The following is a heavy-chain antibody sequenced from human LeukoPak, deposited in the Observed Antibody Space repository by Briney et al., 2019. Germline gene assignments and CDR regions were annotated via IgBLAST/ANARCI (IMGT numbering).Heavy chain of an antibody. D-gene: IGHD1-26*01. J-gene: IGHJ4*02. CDR3: AYSGSYGHLGY. V-gene: IGHV4-59*05. Sequence: GSLRLSCAVSGFTFSNGWMSWVRQAPGKGLEWIGSIYSSVSTYYNPSLKSRVTISVDTSKNQFSLRLSSVTAADTALYYCAYSGSYGHLGYWGQGIPVTVSS. CDR1: GFTFSNGW. CDR2: IYSSVST.